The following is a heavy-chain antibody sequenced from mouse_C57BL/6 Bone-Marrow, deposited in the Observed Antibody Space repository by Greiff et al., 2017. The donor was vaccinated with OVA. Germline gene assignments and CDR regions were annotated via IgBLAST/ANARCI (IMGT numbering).Heavy chain of an antibody. V-gene: IGHV1-55*01. Sequence: VQLQQPGAELVKPGASVKMSCKASGYTFTSYWITWVKQRPGQGLEWIGDIYPGSGSTNYNEKFKSKATLTVDTSSSTAYMQLSSLTSEDSAVYYCARSVITTVEGFAYWGQGTLVTVSA. D-gene: IGHD1-1*01. CDR3: ARSVITTVEGFAY. J-gene: IGHJ3*01. CDR1: GYTFTSYW. CDR2: IYPGSGST.